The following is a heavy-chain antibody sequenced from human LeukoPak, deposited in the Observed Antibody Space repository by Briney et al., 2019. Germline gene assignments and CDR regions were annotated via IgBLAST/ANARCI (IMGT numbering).Heavy chain of an antibody. J-gene: IGHJ5*02. V-gene: IGHV1-3*01. Sequence: ASVKVSCKASGYTFTNHAMHWVRQAPGQGLEWMGWINAGNGNKIHSQKFQGRVTITRDTFASTVYMGLSSLRSEDTTVYYCASENWFDPWGQGTLVTVSS. CDR1: GYTFTNHA. CDR2: INAGNGNK. CDR3: ASENWFDP.